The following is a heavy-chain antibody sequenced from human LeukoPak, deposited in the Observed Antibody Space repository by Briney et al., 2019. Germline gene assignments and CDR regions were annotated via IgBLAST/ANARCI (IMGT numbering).Heavy chain of an antibody. D-gene: IGHD2-8*01. CDR3: ARVGRYCSNGVCYVDYYYYYYMDV. Sequence: GGSLRLSCAASGFTVSSNYMSWVRQAPGKGLEWVSVIYSGGSTYYADSVKGRFTISRDNSKNTLYLQMNSLRAEDTAVYYRARVGRYCSNGVCYVDYYYYYYMDVWGKGTTVTVSS. CDR1: GFTVSSNY. CDR2: IYSGGST. V-gene: IGHV3-66*02. J-gene: IGHJ6*03.